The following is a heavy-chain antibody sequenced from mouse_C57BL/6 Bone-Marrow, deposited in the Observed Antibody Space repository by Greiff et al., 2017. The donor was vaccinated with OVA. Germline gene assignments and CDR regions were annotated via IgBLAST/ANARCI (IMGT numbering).Heavy chain of an antibody. CDR3: ARHDYSNSYAMDY. V-gene: IGHV5-6*01. CDR2: ISSGGSYT. D-gene: IGHD2-5*01. J-gene: IGHJ4*01. Sequence: EVKLMESGGDLVKPGGSLKLSCAASGFTFSSYGMSWVRQTPDKRLEWVATISSGGSYTYYPDSVKGRFTISRDNAKNTLYLQMSSLKSEDTAMDYCARHDYSNSYAMDYWGKGTSVTVSS. CDR1: GFTFSSYG.